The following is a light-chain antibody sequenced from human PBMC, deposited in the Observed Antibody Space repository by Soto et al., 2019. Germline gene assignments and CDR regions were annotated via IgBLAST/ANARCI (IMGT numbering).Light chain of an antibody. CDR2: WAS. CDR1: QSVLYSSNNKNY. Sequence: DIVMTQSPDSLAVSLGDKATINCKSSQSVLYSSNNKNYLAWYQQKPGQPPKLLMYWASTRESGVPDRFSGSGSGTDFTLTISRLQAEDVAVYYCQQYYSTPRLTFGGGTKVEIK. J-gene: IGKJ4*01. CDR3: QQYYSTPRLT. V-gene: IGKV4-1*01.